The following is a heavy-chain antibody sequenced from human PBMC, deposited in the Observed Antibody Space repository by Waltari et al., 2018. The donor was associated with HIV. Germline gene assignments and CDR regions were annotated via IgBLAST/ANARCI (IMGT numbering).Heavy chain of an antibody. Sequence: QVQLVESGGGVVQPGRSLRLSCAASGFTFSSYARHWVRQAPGKGLEWLAVISYDGSNKYYADSLKGRFTISRDNSKNTLYLQMNSLRAEDTAVYYCARVLSSSGWYPSDYWGQGTLVTVSS. CDR3: ARVLSSSGWYPSDY. CDR2: ISYDGSNK. V-gene: IGHV3-30*04. D-gene: IGHD6-19*01. J-gene: IGHJ4*02. CDR1: GFTFSSYA.